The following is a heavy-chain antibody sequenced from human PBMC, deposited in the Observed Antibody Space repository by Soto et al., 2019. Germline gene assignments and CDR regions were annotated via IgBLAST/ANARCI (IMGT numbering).Heavy chain of an antibody. J-gene: IGHJ5*02. Sequence: QVQLVQSGAEVKKPGSSVKVSCKASGGTFSSYAISWVRQAPGQGLEWMGGIIPIFGTANYAQKFQGRVKITADESTSTAYMELSSLRSEDTAVYYCARGRYGDYGPPNWFDPWGQGTLVTVSS. CDR2: IIPIFGTA. CDR1: GGTFSSYA. D-gene: IGHD4-17*01. CDR3: ARGRYGDYGPPNWFDP. V-gene: IGHV1-69*01.